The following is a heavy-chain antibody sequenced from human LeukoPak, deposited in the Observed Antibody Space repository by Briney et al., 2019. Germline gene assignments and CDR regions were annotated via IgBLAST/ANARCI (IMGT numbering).Heavy chain of an antibody. CDR1: GGSFSGYY. Sequence: SETLSLTCAVYGGSFSGYYWSWIRQPPGKGLEWIGEINHSGSTNYNPSLKSRVTISVDTSKYQFSLKLSSVTAADTAVYYCATAAARPDYYYYYMDVWGKGTTVTVSS. V-gene: IGHV4-34*01. CDR3: ATAAARPDYYYYYMDV. D-gene: IGHD6-6*01. J-gene: IGHJ6*03. CDR2: INHSGST.